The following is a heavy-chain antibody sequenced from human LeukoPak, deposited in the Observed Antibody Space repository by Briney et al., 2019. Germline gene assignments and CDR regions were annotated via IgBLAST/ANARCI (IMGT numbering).Heavy chain of an antibody. CDR1: GFPFSDYS. CDR3: ARDYKYAFDN. Sequence: GSLRLSCSASGFPFSDYSMNWVRPAPGEGLEWISYIGIDSGNTNYADSVKGRFTISGDKAKNSLYLQMNSLRVEDTAVYYCARDYKYAFDNWGQGTLVTVSS. J-gene: IGHJ4*02. V-gene: IGHV3-48*01. CDR2: IGIDSGNT. D-gene: IGHD5-24*01.